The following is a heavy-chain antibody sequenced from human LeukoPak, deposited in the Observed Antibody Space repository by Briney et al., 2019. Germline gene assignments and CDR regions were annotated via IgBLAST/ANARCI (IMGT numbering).Heavy chain of an antibody. CDR2: ISGSGGST. V-gene: IGHV3-23*01. CDR1: GFTFSSYA. D-gene: IGHD2-2*01. Sequence: GGSLRLSCAASGFTFSSYAMSWVRQAPGKGLEWVSAISGSGGSTYYADSVKGRFTISRDNSKNTLYLQMNSLRAKDTAVCYCAKDQRTPYCSSTSCSPFDYWGQGTLVTVSS. J-gene: IGHJ4*02. CDR3: AKDQRTPYCSSTSCSPFDY.